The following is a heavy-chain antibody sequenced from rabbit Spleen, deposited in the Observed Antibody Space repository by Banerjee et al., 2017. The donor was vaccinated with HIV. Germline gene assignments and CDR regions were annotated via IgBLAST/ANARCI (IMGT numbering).Heavy chain of an antibody. CDR1: GFSFSEKAV. D-gene: IGHD4-2*01. V-gene: IGHV1S45*01. CDR2: INAITGKA. J-gene: IGHJ4*01. CDR3: ARRNIGNYGNYAGAYNL. Sequence: QEQLVESGGGLVQPEGSLTLTCTASGFSFSEKAVMCWVRQAPGKGLEWIACINAITGKAVYANWAKGRSTFSKTSSTTVTLQMTSLTAADTATYFCARRNIGNYGNYAGAYNLWGPGTLVTVS.